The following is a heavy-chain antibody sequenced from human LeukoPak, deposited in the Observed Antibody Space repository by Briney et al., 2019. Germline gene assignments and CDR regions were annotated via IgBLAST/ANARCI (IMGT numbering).Heavy chain of an antibody. CDR1: GYTFTSYD. V-gene: IGHV1-8*01. Sequence: GASVKVSCKASGYTFTSYDINWVRQATGQGLEWMGWMNPNSGNTGYAQKFQGRVTMTRNTSISTAYMELSSLRSEDTAVYYCARGYCSSTSCRGGWFYPWGQGALVTVSS. J-gene: IGHJ5*02. CDR3: ARGYCSSTSCRGGWFYP. D-gene: IGHD2-2*01. CDR2: MNPNSGNT.